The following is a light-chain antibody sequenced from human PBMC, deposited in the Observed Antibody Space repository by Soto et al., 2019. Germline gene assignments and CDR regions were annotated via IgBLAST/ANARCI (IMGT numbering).Light chain of an antibody. V-gene: IGLV2-14*01. CDR2: ASS. J-gene: IGLJ1*01. CDR1: SSDVGGYNY. CDR3: SSYTSGNTLYV. Sequence: QSALTQPASVSGSPGQSITISCTGTSSDVGGYNYVSWYQHHAGKAPRLMIYASSNRPSGVSHRFSGSRSGNTASLTISGRQAEDEADYYCSSYTSGNTLYVFGTGTKLTVL.